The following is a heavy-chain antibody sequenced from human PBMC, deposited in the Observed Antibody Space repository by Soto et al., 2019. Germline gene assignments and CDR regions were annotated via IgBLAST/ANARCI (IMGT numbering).Heavy chain of an antibody. Sequence: ASVKVSCKASGHTFRNYAIHWVRQAPGQSLEWMGWIQGGNDNTYYSQRFQGRLTFTRDTSPGTTYMELSSLTSEDTAIYYCARDDSGYSGSHYIDYFNFWGQGTLVTVSS. CDR2: IQGGNDNT. D-gene: IGHD1-26*01. CDR3: ARDDSGYSGSHYIDYFNF. J-gene: IGHJ4*02. V-gene: IGHV1-3*01. CDR1: GHTFRNYA.